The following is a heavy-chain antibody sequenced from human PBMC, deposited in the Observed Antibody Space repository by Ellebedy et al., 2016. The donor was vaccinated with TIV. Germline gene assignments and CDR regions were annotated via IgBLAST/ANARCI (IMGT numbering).Heavy chain of an antibody. Sequence: GESLKISXAASGFTFSDYYMSWIRQAPGKGLEWVSYISSSGSTIYYADSVKGRFTISRDNAKNSLYLQMNSLRAEDTAVYYCARVGGTYYDFWSGYYGNYYYMDVWGKGTTVTVSS. J-gene: IGHJ6*03. CDR3: ARVGGTYYDFWSGYYGNYYYMDV. CDR1: GFTFSDYY. V-gene: IGHV3-11*01. D-gene: IGHD3-3*01. CDR2: ISSSGSTI.